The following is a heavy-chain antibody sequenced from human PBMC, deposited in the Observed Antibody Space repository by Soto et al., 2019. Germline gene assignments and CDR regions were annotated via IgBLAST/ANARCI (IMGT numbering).Heavy chain of an antibody. CDR1: GFTFSSSE. CDR3: ARGAALTYYYGSGTRYFDY. J-gene: IGHJ4*02. Sequence: GGSLRLSCAASGFTFSSSEMNWVRQAPGKGLEWVSYISSSGVTIYYADSVKGRFTISRDNAKNSLYLQMNSLRAEDTAVYYCARGAALTYYYGSGTRYFDYWGQGTLVTFSS. D-gene: IGHD3-10*01. CDR2: ISSSGVTI. V-gene: IGHV3-48*03.